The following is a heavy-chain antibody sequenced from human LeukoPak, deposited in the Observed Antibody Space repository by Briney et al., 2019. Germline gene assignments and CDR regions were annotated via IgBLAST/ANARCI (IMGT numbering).Heavy chain of an antibody. Sequence: SETLSLTCTVSGGSISSSNYYWGWIRQPPGKGLEWIGYIYYSGSTNYNPSLKSRVTISVDTSKNQFSLKLSSVTAADTAVYYCARSDSSGWDAFDIWGQGTMVTVSS. V-gene: IGHV4-61*05. D-gene: IGHD3-22*01. CDR1: GGSISSSNYY. J-gene: IGHJ3*02. CDR2: IYYSGST. CDR3: ARSDSSGWDAFDI.